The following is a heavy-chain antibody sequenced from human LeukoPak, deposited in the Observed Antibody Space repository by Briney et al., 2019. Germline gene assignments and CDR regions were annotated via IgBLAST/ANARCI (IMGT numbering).Heavy chain of an antibody. V-gene: IGHV4-59*01. J-gene: IGHJ5*02. D-gene: IGHD3-22*01. CDR3: ARARSSGYYYGS. CDR1: GGSISSYY. CDR2: IYYSGST. Sequence: PSETLSLTCAVSGGSISSYYWSWIRQPPGKGLEWIGYIYYSGSTNYNPSLKSRVTISVDTSKNQFSLKLSSVTAADTAVYYCARARSSGYYYGSWGQGTLVTVSS.